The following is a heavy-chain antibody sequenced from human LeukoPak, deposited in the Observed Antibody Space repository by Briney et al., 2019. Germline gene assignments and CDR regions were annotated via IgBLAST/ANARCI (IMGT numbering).Heavy chain of an antibody. Sequence: GGSLRLSCSASGFTFSSYAMHWVRQALGKGLEYVSAISSNGGSTYYADSVKGRFTISRDNSKNTLYLQMSSLRAEDTAVYYCVKDSDYYGSGTPHWGQGTLVTVSS. V-gene: IGHV3-64D*06. D-gene: IGHD3-10*01. CDR3: VKDSDYYGSGTPH. CDR2: ISSNGGST. J-gene: IGHJ4*02. CDR1: GFTFSSYA.